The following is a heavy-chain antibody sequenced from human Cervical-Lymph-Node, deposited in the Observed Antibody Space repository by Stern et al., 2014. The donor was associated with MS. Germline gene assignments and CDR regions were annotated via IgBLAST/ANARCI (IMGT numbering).Heavy chain of an antibody. CDR1: GFSFSRYA. CDR2: MWYEGSNP. J-gene: IGHJ4*02. V-gene: IGHV3-33*01. D-gene: IGHD6-13*01. Sequence: QVQLVESGAGVVQPGSSVRLSCAASGFSFSRYALHWVRQAPGKGLAWVALMWYEGSNPYYADYLPGRFTISRDTFKNTLYLQMNSLRAEDTAVYYCASEYSSSPYYFDYWGQGTLVTVSS. CDR3: ASEYSSSPYYFDY.